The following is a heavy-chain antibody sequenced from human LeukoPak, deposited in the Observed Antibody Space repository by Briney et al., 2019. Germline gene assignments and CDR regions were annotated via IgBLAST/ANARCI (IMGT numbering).Heavy chain of an antibody. V-gene: IGHV3-30*04. J-gene: IGHJ4*02. CDR1: GFTFSSYA. Sequence: GGSLRLSCAASGFTFSSYAMHWVRQAPGKGLEWVAVISYDGSNKYYADSVKGRFTISRDNSKNTLYLQMNSLRAEDTAVYYCARDGLPPSPVQWLVHGKFDYWGQGTLVTVSS. CDR2: ISYDGSNK. CDR3: ARDGLPPSPVQWLVHGKFDY. D-gene: IGHD6-19*01.